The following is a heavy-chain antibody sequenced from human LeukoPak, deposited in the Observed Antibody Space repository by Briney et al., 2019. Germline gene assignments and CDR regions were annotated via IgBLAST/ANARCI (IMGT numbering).Heavy chain of an antibody. V-gene: IGHV1-18*01. CDR2: ISAYNGNT. CDR3: ARVAYYYYMDV. Sequence: ASVKVSCKASGYTFTSYGISWVRQAPGQGLEWMGWISAYNGNTNYAQKLQGRVTMTRDTSISTAYMELSRLRSDDTAVYYCARVAYYYYMDVWGKGTTVTVSS. CDR1: GYTFTSYG. J-gene: IGHJ6*03.